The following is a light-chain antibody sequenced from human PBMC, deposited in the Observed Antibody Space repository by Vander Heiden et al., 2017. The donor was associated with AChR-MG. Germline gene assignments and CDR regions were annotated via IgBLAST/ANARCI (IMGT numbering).Light chain of an antibody. CDR2: WAS. CDR1: HNILYTSTNKNH. CDR3: QQYFETPQT. V-gene: IGKV4-1*01. J-gene: IGKJ1*01. Sequence: DIVMTQSPASLAVSLGERATINCKSSHNILYTSTNKNHLAWYQQKPGQSPKMLITWASIRESGVPARFSGSGSGTDFTLTISSLQAEDVAVYYCQQYFETPQTFGQGTKVEIK.